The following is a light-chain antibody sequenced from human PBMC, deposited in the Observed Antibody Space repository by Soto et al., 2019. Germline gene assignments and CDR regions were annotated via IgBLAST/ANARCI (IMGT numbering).Light chain of an antibody. CDR2: GAS. Sequence: EIVLTQSPGTLSLSPGERATLSCRASQSVNSNYLAWYQQKPGQAPRLLIYGASSRATGIPDRFTGSGSGTDFTLTIGRLEPEDFAVFYCQQYGSSPTWTFGQGTKVDIK. CDR1: QSVNSNY. J-gene: IGKJ1*01. V-gene: IGKV3-20*01. CDR3: QQYGSSPTWT.